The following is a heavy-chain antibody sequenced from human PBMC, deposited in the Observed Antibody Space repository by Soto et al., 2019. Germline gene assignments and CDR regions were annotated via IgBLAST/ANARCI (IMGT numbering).Heavy chain of an antibody. CDR3: ARGPKPRGGNCIITSCLDY. CDR1: GFTFSNYA. J-gene: IGHJ4*02. CDR2: ISYDGSNK. D-gene: IGHD2-2*01. V-gene: IGHV3-30-3*01. Sequence: GGSLRLSCAASGFTFSNYALHWVRQAPGKGLEWVALISYDGSNKYYADSVKGRFTISRDSSQNTLYLQMNSLRAEDTAVYYCARGPKPRGGNCIITSCLDYWGQGTLVTVSS.